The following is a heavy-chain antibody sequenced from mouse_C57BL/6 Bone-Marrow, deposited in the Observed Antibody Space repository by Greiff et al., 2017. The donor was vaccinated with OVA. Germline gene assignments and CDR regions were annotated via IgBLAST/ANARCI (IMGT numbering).Heavy chain of an antibody. D-gene: IGHD2-2*01. CDR3: ARYSCGYDRFDY. CDR2: IHPNSGST. CDR1: GYTFTSYW. J-gene: IGHJ3*01. V-gene: IGHV1-64*01. Sequence: QVQLQQSGAELVKPGASVKLSCKASGYTFTSYWMHWVKQRPGQGLEWIGMIHPNSGSTNYNEKFKSKATLTVDKSSSTAYMQLSSLTSEDSEVYDCARYSCGYDRFDYWGKGTLVTVSA.